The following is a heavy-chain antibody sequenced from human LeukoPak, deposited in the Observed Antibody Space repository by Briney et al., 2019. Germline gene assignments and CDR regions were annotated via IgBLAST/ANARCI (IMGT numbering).Heavy chain of an antibody. CDR2: IRYDGSNK. D-gene: IGHD6-19*01. J-gene: IGHJ5*02. CDR1: GFTFSSYG. V-gene: IGHV3-30*02. CDR3: ARAKQWLVPSIMVGWFDP. Sequence: PGGSLRLSCAASGFTFSSYGMHWVRQAPGKGLEWVAFIRYDGSNKYYADSVKGRFTISRDNSKNTLYLQMNSLRSEDTAVYYCARAKQWLVPSIMVGWFDPWGQGTLVTVSS.